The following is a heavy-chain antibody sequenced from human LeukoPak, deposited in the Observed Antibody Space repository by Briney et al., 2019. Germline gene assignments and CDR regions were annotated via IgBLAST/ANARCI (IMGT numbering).Heavy chain of an antibody. J-gene: IGHJ4*02. CDR2: INPNSGGT. CDR3: ARDSCSLSSCPFFGY. V-gene: IGHV1-2*02. CDR1: GYTFTGYY. Sequence: GASVNVSCKASGYTFTGYYIHWVRQAPGQGLEWMGWINPNSGGTNYAQKFQGRVTMTRDASISTAYIELNSLISDDTAIYYCARDSCSLSSCPFFGYWGQGTPVTVSS. D-gene: IGHD2-2*01.